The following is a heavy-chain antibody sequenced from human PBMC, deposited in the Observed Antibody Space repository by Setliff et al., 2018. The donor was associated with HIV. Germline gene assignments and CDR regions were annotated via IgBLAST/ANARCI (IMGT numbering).Heavy chain of an antibody. J-gene: IGHJ3*02. D-gene: IGHD1-26*01. V-gene: IGHV3-30*04. CDR3: ARWGESAGRPDWRAFDI. CDR1: GFTFGSYA. CDR2: ISYDGSYN. Sequence: GGSLRLSCVVSGFTFGSYAMHWVRQAPGKGLEWVAVISYDGSYNYYADSVKGRFTISRDNSLKLNSVSAADTAVYLCARWGESAGRPDWRAFDIWGQGTMVTVSS.